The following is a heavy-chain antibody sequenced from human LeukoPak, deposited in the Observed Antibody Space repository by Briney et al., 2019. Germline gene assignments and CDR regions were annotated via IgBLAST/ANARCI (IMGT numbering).Heavy chain of an antibody. V-gene: IGHV3-23*01. CDR3: AKSSDSSGPFDI. CDR1: GFTFSTYA. J-gene: IGHJ3*02. D-gene: IGHD3-22*01. CDR2: VSGSGSST. Sequence: GGSLRLSCAASGFTFSTYAMSWVRQAPGKGLEWVSAVSGSGSSTYFADSVKGRFTISRDNSKNTLYLQMNSLRAEDTAVYYCAKSSDSSGPFDIWGQGTMVTVSS.